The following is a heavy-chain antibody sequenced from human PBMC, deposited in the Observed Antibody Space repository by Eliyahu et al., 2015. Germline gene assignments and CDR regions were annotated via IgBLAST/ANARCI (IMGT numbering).Heavy chain of an antibody. Sequence: QVQLQQWGAGLLKPSETLSLTCAVYGGSFSGYYWSWIRQPPGKGLEWIGEINHSGSTNYNPSLKSRVTISVDTSKNQFSLKLSSVTAADTAVYYCARGYREFPVGDEYYFDYWGQGTLVTVSS. J-gene: IGHJ4*02. V-gene: IGHV4-34*01. CDR3: ARGYREFPVGDEYYFDY. CDR2: INHSGST. CDR1: GGSFSGYY. D-gene: IGHD3-10*01.